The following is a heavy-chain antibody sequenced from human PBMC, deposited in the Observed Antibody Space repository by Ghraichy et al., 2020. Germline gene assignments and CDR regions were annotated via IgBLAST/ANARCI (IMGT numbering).Heavy chain of an antibody. J-gene: IGHJ5*02. D-gene: IGHD5-18*01. CDR2: INPSGGST. Sequence: ASVKVSCKASGYTFTSYYMHWVRQAPGQGLEWMGIINPSGGSTSYAQKFQGRVTMTRDTSTSTVYMELSSLRSEDTAVYYCARVAGDVAGDTAMVKGWFDPWGQGTLVTVSS. V-gene: IGHV1-46*03. CDR1: GYTFTSYY. CDR3: ARVAGDVAGDTAMVKGWFDP.